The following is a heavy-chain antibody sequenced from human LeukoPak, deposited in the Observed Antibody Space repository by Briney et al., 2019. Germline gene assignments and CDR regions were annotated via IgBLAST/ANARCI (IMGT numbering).Heavy chain of an antibody. D-gene: IGHD5-12*01. V-gene: IGHV3-30*18. CDR3: AKDHPRATYFDY. Sequence: GGSLRLSCAASGFTFSSYGMHWVRQAPGKGLEWVAVISYDGSNKYYADSVKGRFTISRDNSKNTLYLQMNSLRAEDTAVYYCAKDHPRATYFDYWGRGTLVTVSS. J-gene: IGHJ4*02. CDR1: GFTFSSYG. CDR2: ISYDGSNK.